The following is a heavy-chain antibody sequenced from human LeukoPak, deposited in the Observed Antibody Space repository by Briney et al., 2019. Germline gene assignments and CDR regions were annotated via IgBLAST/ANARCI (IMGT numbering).Heavy chain of an antibody. CDR2: IYHSGSI. Sequence: TSETLSLTCTVSGYSISSGYYWGWIRQPPGKGLEWIGSIYHSGSIYYNPSLKSRVTISVDTSKNQFSLKLSSVTAADTAVYYCAREEVGATDAIYFQHWGQGTLVTVSS. CDR1: GYSISSGYY. D-gene: IGHD1-26*01. V-gene: IGHV4-38-2*02. J-gene: IGHJ1*01. CDR3: AREEVGATDAIYFQH.